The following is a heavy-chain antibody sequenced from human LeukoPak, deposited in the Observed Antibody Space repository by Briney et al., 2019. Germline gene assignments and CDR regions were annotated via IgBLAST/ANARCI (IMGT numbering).Heavy chain of an antibody. CDR3: AKAVRGVIDAFDI. CDR1: GGSVSSGSYY. V-gene: IGHV4-61*01. J-gene: IGHJ3*02. Sequence: SETLSLTRTVSGGSVSSGSYYWSWIRQPPGTGLEWIGYIYYSGSTNYNPSLKSRVTISVDTSKNQFSLKLSSVTAADTAVYYCAKAVRGVIDAFDIWGQGTMVTVSS. D-gene: IGHD3-10*01. CDR2: IYYSGST.